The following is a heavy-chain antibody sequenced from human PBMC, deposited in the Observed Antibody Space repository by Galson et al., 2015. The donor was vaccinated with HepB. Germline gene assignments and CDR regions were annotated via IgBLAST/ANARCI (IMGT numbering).Heavy chain of an antibody. V-gene: IGHV3-30-3*01. J-gene: IGHJ6*03. D-gene: IGHD5-24*01. Sequence: SLRLSCAASGFTFSSYAMHWVRQAPGKGLEWVAVISYDGSNKYYADSVKGRFTISRDNSKNTLYLQMNSLRAEDTAVYYCAKDKARQRNYYYYYMDVWGKGTTVTVSS. CDR1: GFTFSSYA. CDR2: ISYDGSNK. CDR3: AKDKARQRNYYYYYMDV.